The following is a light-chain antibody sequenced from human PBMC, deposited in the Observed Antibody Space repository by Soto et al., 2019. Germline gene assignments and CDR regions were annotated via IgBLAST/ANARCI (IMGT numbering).Light chain of an antibody. CDR1: SSDVGGHHN. CDR2: EVS. Sequence: QSVLTQPASVSGSPGQSITISCTGTSSDVGGHHNVSWYQQHPGKAPKVIIYEVSDRPSGVSDRFSGSKSDNTASLTISGLQADDEADYYCSSYSSSSTLYVFGTGTKLTVL. V-gene: IGLV2-14*01. CDR3: SSYSSSSTLYV. J-gene: IGLJ1*01.